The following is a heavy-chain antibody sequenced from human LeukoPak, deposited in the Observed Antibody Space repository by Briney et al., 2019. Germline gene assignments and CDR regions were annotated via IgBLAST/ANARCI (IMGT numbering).Heavy chain of an antibody. V-gene: IGHV3-7*01. CDR1: GFSFSYSW. Sequence: GSLRLSCAASGFSFSYSWMTWVRQAPGKGLEWVASIKQDGSEKYYVDSVKGRFTISRDNAKNSLSLQMNGLRAEDTAVYYCARAASSTRPYYFDYWGQGTLVTVSS. J-gene: IGHJ4*02. CDR2: IKQDGSEK. D-gene: IGHD3-10*01. CDR3: ARAASSTRPYYFDY.